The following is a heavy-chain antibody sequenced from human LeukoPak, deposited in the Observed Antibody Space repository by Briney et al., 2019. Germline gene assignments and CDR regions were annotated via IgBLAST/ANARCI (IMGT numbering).Heavy chain of an antibody. CDR3: AKDARTWIQLWLHYYYYGMDV. J-gene: IGHJ6*02. Sequence: ASVKVSCKASGYTFTSYGISWVRQAPGQGLEWMGWISGYTGKTNSAQILQGRVTMTTDTSTSTAYMELRSLRSDDTAVYYCAKDARTWIQLWLHYYYYGMDVWGQGTTVTVSS. D-gene: IGHD5-18*01. CDR2: ISGYTGKT. CDR1: GYTFTSYG. V-gene: IGHV1-18*01.